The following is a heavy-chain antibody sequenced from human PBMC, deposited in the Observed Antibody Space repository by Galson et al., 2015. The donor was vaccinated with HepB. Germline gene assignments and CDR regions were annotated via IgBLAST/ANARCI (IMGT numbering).Heavy chain of an antibody. CDR3: ARVSGYDSGCSGGSCYSGVYGMDV. CDR2: IIPIFGTA. V-gene: IGHV1-69*13. Sequence: SVKVSCKASGGTFSSYAISWVRQAPGQGLEWMGGIIPIFGTANYAQKFQGRVTITADESTSTAYMELSSLRSEDTAVYYCARVSGYDSGCSGGSCYSGVYGMDVWGQGTTVTVSS. J-gene: IGHJ6*02. D-gene: IGHD2-15*01. CDR1: GGTFSSYA.